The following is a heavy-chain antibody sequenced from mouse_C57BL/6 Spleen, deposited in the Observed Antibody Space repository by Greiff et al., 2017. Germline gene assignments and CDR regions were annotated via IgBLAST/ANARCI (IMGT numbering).Heavy chain of an antibody. D-gene: IGHD1-1*01. V-gene: IGHV5-17*01. CDR1: GFTFSDYG. CDR2: ISSGSSTI. Sequence: EVQLVESGGGLVKPGGSLKLSCAASGFTFSDYGMHWVRQAPEQGLEWVAYISSGSSTIYYADTVKGRFTISRDNAKNTLFLQMTSLRSEDTAMYYCARRYYGSSFYAMDYWGQGTSVTVSS. CDR3: ARRYYGSSFYAMDY. J-gene: IGHJ4*01.